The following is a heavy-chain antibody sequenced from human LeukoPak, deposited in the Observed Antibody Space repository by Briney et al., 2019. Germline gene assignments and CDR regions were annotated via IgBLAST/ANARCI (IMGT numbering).Heavy chain of an antibody. CDR3: ARGRPAYGSGSYYKGSIDY. CDR2: INPSGGST. V-gene: IGHV1-46*01. D-gene: IGHD3-10*01. CDR1: GYTFTSYY. J-gene: IGHJ4*02. Sequence: ASVKVSCKASGYTFTSYYMHWVRQAPGQGLEWMGIINPSGGSTSYAQKCQGSVTMTRDTSTSTVYMELSSLRSEDTAVYYCARGRPAYGSGSYYKGSIDYWGQGTLVTVSS.